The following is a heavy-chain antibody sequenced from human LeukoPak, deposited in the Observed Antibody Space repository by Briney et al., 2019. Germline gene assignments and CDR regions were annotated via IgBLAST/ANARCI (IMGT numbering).Heavy chain of an antibody. V-gene: IGHV4-59*01. CDR3: ARAEKAVTGTLDT. Sequence: PSETLSLTCTVSGDSISNYYWSWIRQSPGKELEWIGYMYNRGSTIYNPSLKSRVTISTDTSKNQFSLRLTSVTAADTAVYYCARAEKAVTGTLDTWGQVTLITVSS. CDR2: MYNRGST. D-gene: IGHD6-19*01. CDR1: GDSISNYY. J-gene: IGHJ5*02.